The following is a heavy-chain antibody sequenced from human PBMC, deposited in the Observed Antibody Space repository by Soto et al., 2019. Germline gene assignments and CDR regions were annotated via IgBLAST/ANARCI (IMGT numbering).Heavy chain of an antibody. CDR1: GYTFTGYY. CDR3: ARGKRELVQTWFDP. Sequence: ASVKVSCKASGYTFTGYYMHWVRQAPGQGLEWMGWINPNSGGTNYAQKFQGWVTMTRDTSISTAYMELSRLGSDDTAVYYCARGKRELVQTWFDPWGQGTLVTVSS. J-gene: IGHJ5*02. CDR2: INPNSGGT. V-gene: IGHV1-2*04. D-gene: IGHD6-13*01.